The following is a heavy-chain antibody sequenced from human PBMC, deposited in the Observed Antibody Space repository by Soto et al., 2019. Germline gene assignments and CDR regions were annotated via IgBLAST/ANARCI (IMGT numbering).Heavy chain of an antibody. CDR1: GFSLSTSGMC. Sequence: GPTLVNRTQTLTLTCTFSGFSLSTSGMCVSSIRQPPGKALEWLALIDLDDDKYYSTSLKTRLTISKDTSKNQVVLTMTNMDPVDTATYYCARTFYGSGSFWVMDVWGQGTTVTVSS. J-gene: IGHJ6*02. CDR3: ARTFYGSGSFWVMDV. V-gene: IGHV2-70*01. D-gene: IGHD3-10*01. CDR2: IDLDDDK.